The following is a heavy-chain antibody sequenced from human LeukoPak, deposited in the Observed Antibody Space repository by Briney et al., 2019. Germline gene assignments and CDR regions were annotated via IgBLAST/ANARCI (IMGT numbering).Heavy chain of an antibody. V-gene: IGHV3-11*04. CDR3: ARVLHKRNYDSSDYYGS. CDR1: GFTFSDYY. Sequence: GGSLRLSCAASGFTFSDYYMSWVRQAPGKGLEWVSYIGSSGRTIYYADSVKGRFTISRDNAKNSLYLQLNSLRAEDTAVYYCARVLHKRNYDSSDYYGSWGQGTLVTVSS. CDR2: IGSSGRTI. D-gene: IGHD3-22*01. J-gene: IGHJ5*02.